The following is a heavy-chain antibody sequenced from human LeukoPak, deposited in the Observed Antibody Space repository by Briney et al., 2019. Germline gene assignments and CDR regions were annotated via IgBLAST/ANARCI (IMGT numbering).Heavy chain of an antibody. CDR3: ARDSVNPAADPKFDY. D-gene: IGHD2-2*01. V-gene: IGHV1-18*01. J-gene: IGHJ4*02. Sequence: GASVKVSCKASGYSFVGYGISWVRQAPGKGLEWMAWISPYKGTTTYAQNFQGRLTLTTDTSTSTAYMELRSLRSDDTALYYCARDSVNPAADPKFDYWGQGVLVTVSS. CDR2: ISPYKGTT. CDR1: GYSFVGYG.